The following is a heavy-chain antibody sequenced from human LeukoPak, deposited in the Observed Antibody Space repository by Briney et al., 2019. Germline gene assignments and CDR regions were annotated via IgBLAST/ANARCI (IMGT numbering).Heavy chain of an antibody. Sequence: KASETLSLTCTVSGGSISSYYWSWIRQSAGKGLEWIGRIYSSGSTDYNPSLKSRVTMSVDTSKNQFSLKLSSVTAADTAVYYCARVTYSSSSMSLDAFNIWGQGTMVTVSS. CDR1: GGSISSYY. V-gene: IGHV4-4*07. J-gene: IGHJ3*02. D-gene: IGHD6-6*01. CDR2: IYSSGST. CDR3: ARVTYSSSSMSLDAFNI.